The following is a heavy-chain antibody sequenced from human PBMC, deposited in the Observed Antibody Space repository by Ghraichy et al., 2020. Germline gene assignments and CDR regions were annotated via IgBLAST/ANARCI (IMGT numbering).Heavy chain of an antibody. J-gene: IGHJ6*03. CDR1: GGSIRNNNYY. CDR3: SRHLRYCASASCFYMDV. CDR2: MYYSGST. Sequence: GSLSLTCTVSGGSIRNNNYYWGWIRQPPEKGLEWVATMYYSGSTFYNPSLESRVTMSVDTSRNQFSLKLSSLTAADTAIYYCSRHLRYCASASCFYMDVWGKGTTVTVSS. V-gene: IGHV4-39*01. D-gene: IGHD2-2*01.